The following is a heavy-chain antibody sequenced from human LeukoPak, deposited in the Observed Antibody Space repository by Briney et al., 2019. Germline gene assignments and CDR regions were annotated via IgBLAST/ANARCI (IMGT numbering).Heavy chain of an antibody. V-gene: IGHV1-2*02. Sequence: ASVKVSCKASGYTFTGYYMHWVRQAPGQGLEWMGCINPNSGGTNYAQKFQGRVTMTRDTSISTAYMELSRLRSDDTAVYYCARDRGGVAGIRSYYYYMDVWGKGTTVTVSS. CDR3: ARDRGGVAGIRSYYYYMDV. D-gene: IGHD6-19*01. CDR1: GYTFTGYY. J-gene: IGHJ6*03. CDR2: INPNSGGT.